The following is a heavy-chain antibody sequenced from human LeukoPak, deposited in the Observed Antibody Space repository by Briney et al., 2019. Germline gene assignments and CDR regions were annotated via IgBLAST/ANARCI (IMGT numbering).Heavy chain of an antibody. CDR3: ARSTGSGTDLDF. V-gene: IGHV3-21*01. Sequence: PGGSLRLSCAASGFTFSSYAMSWVRQAPGKGLEWVSSISSGSIYIYYADSVKGRFTISRDNAKNSLYLQMNSLRAEDMAVYYCARSTGSGTDLDFWGQGTLVTVSS. D-gene: IGHD3-10*01. CDR1: GFTFSSYA. J-gene: IGHJ4*02. CDR2: ISSGSIYI.